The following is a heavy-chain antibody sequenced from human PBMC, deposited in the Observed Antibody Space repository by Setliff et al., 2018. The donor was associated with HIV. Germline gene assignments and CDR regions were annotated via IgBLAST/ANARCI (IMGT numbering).Heavy chain of an antibody. Sequence: PEGSLRLSCVASGLPFYNYWMTWLRRAPGRGLEWVANIKQDGSDMHYIESVKGRFTIFRDNAKNSVFLQMNSLRAEDTGVYYCATQTGFYNSHWYDYWGQGTMVTVSS. CDR1: GLPFYNYW. CDR2: IKQDGSDM. CDR3: ATQTGFYNSHWYDY. D-gene: IGHD6-13*01. J-gene: IGHJ4*02. V-gene: IGHV3-7*01.